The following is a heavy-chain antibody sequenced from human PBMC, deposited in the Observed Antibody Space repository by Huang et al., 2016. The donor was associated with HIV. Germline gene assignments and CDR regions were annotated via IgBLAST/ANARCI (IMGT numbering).Heavy chain of an antibody. Sequence: EVQLVESGGGLVQPGGSLRLSCAASGFSISSSWMHWVRQAPGKGRVGGSRINSEWRSTSYADAVKGRFIISRDNAKNTLYLQMNSLRAEDTALYYCARDPRIQSWLNYFDSWGQGTLVSVSS. D-gene: IGHD3-22*01. CDR3: ARDPRIQSWLNYFDS. CDR1: GFSISSSW. V-gene: IGHV3-74*01. CDR2: INSEWRST. J-gene: IGHJ4*02.